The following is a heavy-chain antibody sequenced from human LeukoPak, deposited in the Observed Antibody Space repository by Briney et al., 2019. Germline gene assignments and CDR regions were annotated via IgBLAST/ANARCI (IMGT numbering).Heavy chain of an antibody. CDR2: IYYSGST. Sequence: PSETLSLTCTVSGDSISRYSWSWVRQPPGKGLEWIGYIYYSGSTNYNPSLKSRVTISVDASKNQFSLNLASVTAADTAVYYCARVSGYGGNSGVWGQGTLVTVSS. D-gene: IGHD4-23*01. CDR1: GDSISRYS. CDR3: ARVSGYGGNSGV. J-gene: IGHJ4*02. V-gene: IGHV4-59*01.